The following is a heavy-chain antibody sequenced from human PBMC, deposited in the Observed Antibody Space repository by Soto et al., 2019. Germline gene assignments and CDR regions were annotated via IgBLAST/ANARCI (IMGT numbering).Heavy chain of an antibody. CDR2: IYHSGST. J-gene: IGHJ4*02. D-gene: IGHD5-12*01. V-gene: IGHV4-30-2*01. Sequence: TSETLSLTCAVSGGSISSGGYSWSWIRQPPGKGLEWIGYIYHSGSTYYNPSLKSRVTISVDRYKNQFSLKLSSVTAADTAVYYCARGSGYDLVVFDYWGQGTLVTVSS. CDR1: GGSISSGGYS. CDR3: ARGSGYDLVVFDY.